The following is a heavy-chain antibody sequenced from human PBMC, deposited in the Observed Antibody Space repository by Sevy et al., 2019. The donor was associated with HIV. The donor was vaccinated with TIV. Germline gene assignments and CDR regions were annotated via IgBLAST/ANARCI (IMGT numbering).Heavy chain of an antibody. D-gene: IGHD2-15*01. V-gene: IGHV3-30-3*01. J-gene: IGHJ6*02. Sequence: GGSLRLSCAASGFTFSSYAMHWVRQAPGKGLEWVAVISYDGSNKYYADSVKGRFTISRDNSKNTSYLQMNSLRAEDTAVYYCARAEGYCSGGSCPYYYYGMDVWGQGTTVTVS. CDR1: GFTFSSYA. CDR2: ISYDGSNK. CDR3: ARAEGYCSGGSCPYYYYGMDV.